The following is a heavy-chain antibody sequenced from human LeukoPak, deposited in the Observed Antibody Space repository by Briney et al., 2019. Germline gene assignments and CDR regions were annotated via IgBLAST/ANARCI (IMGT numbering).Heavy chain of an antibody. Sequence: GGSLRLSRAASGFTVSSSYMSWVRQSPGKGLEWVSVIYSGGSTYYADSVKGRFTISRDNSKNTLYLQMNSLRGEDTAVYYCARDGLTLVRGAVYYGMDVWGQGTTVTVSS. D-gene: IGHD3-10*01. CDR1: GFTVSSSY. V-gene: IGHV3-66*01. CDR3: ARDGLTLVRGAVYYGMDV. CDR2: IYSGGST. J-gene: IGHJ6*02.